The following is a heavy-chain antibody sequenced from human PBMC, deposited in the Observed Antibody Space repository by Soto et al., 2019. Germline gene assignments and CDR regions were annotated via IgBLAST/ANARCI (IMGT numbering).Heavy chain of an antibody. Sequence: EVQLVESGGGLVKPGGSLRLSCAASGFTFNTYDMNWVRQAPGKGLEWVSSITTSSAYIYYADSLKGRITISRDNAKNSLFLQMKSLRAEDTAVYYCVRSGTAGLLSHSWFDTGGQGTLVTVSS. J-gene: IGHJ5*02. CDR3: VRSGTAGLLSHSWFDT. V-gene: IGHV3-21*01. CDR2: ITTSSAYI. D-gene: IGHD2-2*01. CDR1: GFTFNTYD.